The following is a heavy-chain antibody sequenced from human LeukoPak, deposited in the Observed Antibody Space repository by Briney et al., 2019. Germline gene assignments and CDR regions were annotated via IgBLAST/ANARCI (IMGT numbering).Heavy chain of an antibody. V-gene: IGHV4-61*01. CDR3: ARDVSGGDLSP. Sequence: SETLSLTCTVSGGSISSSSYYWSWIRQPPGKGLEWIGYIYYSGSTNYNPSLKSRVTISVDTSKNQFSLKLSSVTAADTAVYYCARDVSGGDLSPWGQGTLVTVSS. CDR2: IYYSGST. D-gene: IGHD2-21*02. J-gene: IGHJ5*02. CDR1: GGSISSSSYY.